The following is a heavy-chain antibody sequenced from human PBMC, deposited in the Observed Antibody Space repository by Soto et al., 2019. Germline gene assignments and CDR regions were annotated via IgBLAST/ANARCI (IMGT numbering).Heavy chain of an antibody. CDR1: GGAISGYY. CDR3: ARGQRFSDWFDP. CDR2: IYSSGST. V-gene: IGHV4-4*07. J-gene: IGHJ5*02. Sequence: SETLSLTCTVTGGAISGYYWTWIRQSDGEGLEWIGRIYSSGSTNYNPSLKSRVTIPLDTSMNYFSLRLSSVTAADTTVYYCARGQRFSDWFDPWGQGTLVTVSS. D-gene: IGHD3-3*01.